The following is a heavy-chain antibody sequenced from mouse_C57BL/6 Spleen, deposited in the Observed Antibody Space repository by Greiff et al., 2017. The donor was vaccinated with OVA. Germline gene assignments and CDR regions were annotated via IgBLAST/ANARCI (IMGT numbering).Heavy chain of an antibody. D-gene: IGHD2-10*01. CDR1: GYTFTSYG. Sequence: QVQLKESGAELARPGASVKLSCKASGYTFTSYGISWVKQRPGQGLEWIGEIYPRSGNTYYNEKFKGKATLTADKSSSTAYMELRSLTSEDSAVYFCARSYYGNPWYFDVWGTGTTVTVSS. CDR3: ARSYYGNPWYFDV. J-gene: IGHJ1*03. CDR2: IYPRSGNT. V-gene: IGHV1-81*01.